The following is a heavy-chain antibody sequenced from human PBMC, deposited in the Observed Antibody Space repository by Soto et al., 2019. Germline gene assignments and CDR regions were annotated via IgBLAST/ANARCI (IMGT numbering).Heavy chain of an antibody. D-gene: IGHD3-3*01. CDR1: GFTFDNYG. CDR3: AKEYDFWSEDYYMDV. J-gene: IGHJ6*03. V-gene: IGHV3-23*01. Sequence: PGGSLRLSCAAAGFTFDNYGMSWVRQAPGKGLEWVSVISGSGGSTFYADSVKGRFTMSRDNSKNTLYLQMNSLRAEDTAVYYCAKEYDFWSEDYYMDVWGKGTTVTVSS. CDR2: ISGSGGST.